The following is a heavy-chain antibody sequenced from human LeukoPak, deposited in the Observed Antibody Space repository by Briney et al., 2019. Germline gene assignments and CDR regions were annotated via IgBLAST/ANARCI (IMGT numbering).Heavy chain of an antibody. Sequence: GASVKVSCKASGYTFTGYYMHWVRQAPGQGLEWMGWINSNSGGTNYAQKFQGRVTMTRDTSISTAYMELSRLRSDDTAVYYCARVYGRGSTSCFPFYWGQGTLVTVSS. V-gene: IGHV1-2*02. CDR1: GYTFTGYY. J-gene: IGHJ4*02. CDR3: ARVYGRGSTSCFPFY. D-gene: IGHD2-2*01. CDR2: INSNSGGT.